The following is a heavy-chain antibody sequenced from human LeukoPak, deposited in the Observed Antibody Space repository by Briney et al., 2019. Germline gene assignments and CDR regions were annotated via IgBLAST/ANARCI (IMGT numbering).Heavy chain of an antibody. J-gene: IGHJ5*02. Sequence: ASVKVSCKASGGTFSNYAISWVRQAPGQGLEWMGGIIPISGTANYAQKFQGRVTITTDESTSTAYMELSSLRSEDTAVYYCARVLGYNWNYYNWFDPWGQGTLVTVSS. CDR2: IIPISGTA. CDR1: GGTFSNYA. V-gene: IGHV1-69*05. D-gene: IGHD1-7*01. CDR3: ARVLGYNWNYYNWFDP.